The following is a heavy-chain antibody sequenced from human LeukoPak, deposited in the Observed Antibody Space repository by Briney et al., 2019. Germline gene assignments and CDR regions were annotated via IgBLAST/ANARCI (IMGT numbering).Heavy chain of an antibody. CDR1: GESFSSYY. CDR2: ITISGST. J-gene: IGHJ3*01. CDR3: ANAFPRRAFDF. V-gene: IGHV4-34*01. Sequence: SETLSLTCAVVGESFSSYYWSWIRQPPGKGLEWIGEITISGSTNYNPSLKSRVTISADTSKNQFTLKLTSLTAADTSVYYCANAFPRRAFDFWGPGTMVTVSS.